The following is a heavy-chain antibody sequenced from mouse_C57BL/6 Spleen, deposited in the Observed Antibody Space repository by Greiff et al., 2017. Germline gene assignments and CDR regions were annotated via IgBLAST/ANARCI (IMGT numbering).Heavy chain of an antibody. CDR1: GFNIKDYY. J-gene: IGHJ3*01. D-gene: IGHD4-1*01. CDR3: TTYANWDGFAY. CDR2: IDPEDGDT. V-gene: IGHV14-1*01. Sequence: EVQLQQSGAELVRPGASVKLSCTASGFNIKDYYMHWVKQRPEQGLEWIGRIDPEDGDTEYAAKFQGKATMTADTSSNTAYLQLSSLTSEDTAVYYCTTYANWDGFAYWGQGTLVTVSA.